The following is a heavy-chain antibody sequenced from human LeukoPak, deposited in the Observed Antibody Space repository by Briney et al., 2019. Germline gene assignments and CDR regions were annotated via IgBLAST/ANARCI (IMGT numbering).Heavy chain of an antibody. CDR2: ISSSSSYM. CDR3: ARGIAAAGTNWFDP. D-gene: IGHD6-13*01. J-gene: IGHJ5*02. V-gene: IGHV3-21*01. CDR1: GFTFSSYS. Sequence: GGSLRLSCAASGFTFSSYSMNWVRQAPGKGLEWVSSISSSSSYMYYADSVKGRFTISRDNAKNSLYLQMSSLRAEDTAVYYCARGIAAAGTNWFDPWGQGTLVTVSS.